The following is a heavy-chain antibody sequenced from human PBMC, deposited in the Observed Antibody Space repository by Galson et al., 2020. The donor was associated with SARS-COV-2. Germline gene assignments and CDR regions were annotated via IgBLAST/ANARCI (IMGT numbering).Heavy chain of an antibody. CDR3: LGNWDAFDI. CDR1: GFTFSSYS. Sequence: GESLKISCAASGFTFSSYSMNWVRQAPGKGLEWVSYISSSSSTIYYADSVKGRFTISRDNAKNSLYLQMNSLRAEDTAVYYCLGNWDAFDIWGQGTMVTVSS. D-gene: IGHD7-27*01. J-gene: IGHJ3*02. V-gene: IGHV3-48*04. CDR2: ISSSSSTI.